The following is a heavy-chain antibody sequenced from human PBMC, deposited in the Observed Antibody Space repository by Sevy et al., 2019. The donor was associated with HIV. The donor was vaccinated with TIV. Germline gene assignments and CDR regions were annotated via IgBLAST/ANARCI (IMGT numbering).Heavy chain of an antibody. CDR2: IYSGGST. Sequence: GGSLRLSCAASGFTVSSNYMSWVRQAPGKGLEWVSVIYSGGSTYYADSVKGRFTISRDNSKNTLYLQMNSLRAEDTAVYYCARGGGGGKGNYYYYMDVWAKGPRSPSP. D-gene: IGHD2-15*01. V-gene: IGHV3-53*01. CDR1: GFTVSSNY. CDR3: ARGGGGGKGNYYYYMDV. J-gene: IGHJ6*03.